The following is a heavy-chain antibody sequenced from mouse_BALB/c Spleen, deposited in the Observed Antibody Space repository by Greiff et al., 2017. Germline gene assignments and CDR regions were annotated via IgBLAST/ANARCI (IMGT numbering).Heavy chain of an antibody. V-gene: IGHV1S16*01. J-gene: IGHJ3*01. CDR2: INPSNGGT. D-gene: IGHD4-1*01. Sequence: VQLQQPGAELVKPGASVKLSCKASGYTFTSYYMYWVKQRPGQGLEWIGGINPSNGGTNFNEKFKSKATLTVDKSSSTAYMQLSSLTSEDSAVYYCTTLGHFAYWGQGTLVTVSA. CDR1: GYTFTSYY. CDR3: TTLGHFAY.